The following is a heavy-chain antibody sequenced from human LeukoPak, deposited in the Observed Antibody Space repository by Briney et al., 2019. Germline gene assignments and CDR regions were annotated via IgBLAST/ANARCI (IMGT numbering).Heavy chain of an antibody. D-gene: IGHD2-15*01. V-gene: IGHV4-34*01. CDR3: ARRSQSLGYCSGGSCRAKIFDY. J-gene: IGHJ4*02. CDR2: INHSGST. Sequence: SETLSLTCAVYGGSFSGYYWSWIRQPPGKGLEWIGEINHSGSTNYNPSLKSRVTISVDTSKNQFSLKLSSVTAADTAVYYCARRSQSLGYCSGGSCRAKIFDYWGQGTLVTVSS. CDR1: GGSFSGYY.